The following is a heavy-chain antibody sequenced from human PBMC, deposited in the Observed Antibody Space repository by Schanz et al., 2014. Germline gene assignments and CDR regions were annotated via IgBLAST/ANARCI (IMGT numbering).Heavy chain of an antibody. CDR1: GFTLNNAW. J-gene: IGHJ2*01. CDR2: ISGSGGST. CDR3: AKDAPYPFDL. V-gene: IGHV3-23*01. Sequence: DVQLLESGGGLVQPGGSLRLSCATSGFTLNNAWMNWVRQAPGKGLEWVSAISGSGGSTYYADSVKGRFTISRDNSKNTLYLQMNSLRAEDTAIYYCAKDAPYPFDLWGRGTLITVSA.